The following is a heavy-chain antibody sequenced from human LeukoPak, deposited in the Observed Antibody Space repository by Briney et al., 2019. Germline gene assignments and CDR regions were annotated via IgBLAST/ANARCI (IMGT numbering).Heavy chain of an antibody. CDR2: ISSSSSYI. V-gene: IGHV3-21*01. CDR1: GFTFSSYS. CDR3: ATHVDIVGATTYFDY. Sequence: GGSLRLSCAASGFTFSSYSMNWVRQAPGKGLEWVSSISSSSSYIYYADSVKGRLTISRDNAKNSLYLQMNSLRAEDTAVYYCATHVDIVGATTYFDYWGQGTLVTVSS. D-gene: IGHD1-26*01. J-gene: IGHJ4*02.